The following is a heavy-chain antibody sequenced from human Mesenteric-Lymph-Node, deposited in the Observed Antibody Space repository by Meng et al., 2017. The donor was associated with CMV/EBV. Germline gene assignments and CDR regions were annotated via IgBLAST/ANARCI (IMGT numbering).Heavy chain of an antibody. D-gene: IGHD2-2*01. CDR3: ARVYCSSTSCLIGGAFDI. V-gene: IGHV3-21*01. J-gene: IGHJ3*02. CDR2: ISSSSSYI. CDR1: GFTFSSYS. Sequence: GGSLKISCAASGFTFSSYSMNWVRQAPGKGLEWVSSISSSSSYIYYADSVRGRFTISRDNAKNSLYLQMNSLRAEDTAVYYCARVYCSSTSCLIGGAFDIWGQGTMVTVSS.